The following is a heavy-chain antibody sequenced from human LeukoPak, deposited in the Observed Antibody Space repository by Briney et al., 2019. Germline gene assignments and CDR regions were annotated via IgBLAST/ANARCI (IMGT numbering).Heavy chain of an antibody. CDR3: AGTRWLQSAIDY. CDR2: ISGSSSYI. CDR1: GFTFSSYS. J-gene: IGHJ4*02. V-gene: IGHV3-21*01. D-gene: IGHD5-24*01. Sequence: GGSLRLSCAASGFTFSSYSMNWVRQAPGKGLEWVSSISGSSSYIYYADSVKGRFTISRDNAKNSLYVQMNSLRAEDTAVYYCAGTRWLQSAIDYWGQGTLVTVSS.